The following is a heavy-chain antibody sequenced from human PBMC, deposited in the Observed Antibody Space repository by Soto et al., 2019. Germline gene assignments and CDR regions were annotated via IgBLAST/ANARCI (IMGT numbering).Heavy chain of an antibody. V-gene: IGHV3-15*01. CDR3: MSPSGGGRTVDY. CDR1: GFTFSDVW. D-gene: IGHD3-16*01. Sequence: EVQLVESGGGLVKPGESLRLSCAASGFTFSDVWMTWVRQAPGKGLEWVGRVKSKTDGGTVDYAAPVKGRFIISREDSISTVFLQMDSLKIEDTAVYYCMSPSGGGRTVDYWGQGTLVTVSS. J-gene: IGHJ4*02. CDR2: VKSKTDGGTV.